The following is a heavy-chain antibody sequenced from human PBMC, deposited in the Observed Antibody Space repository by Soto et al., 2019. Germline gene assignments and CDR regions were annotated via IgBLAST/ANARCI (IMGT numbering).Heavy chain of an antibody. CDR2: IYYSGST. Sequence: SETLSLTCTVSGGSISSYYWIWIRQPPGKGLEWIGYIYYSGSTNYNPSLKSRVTISVDTSKNQFSLKLSSVTAADTAVYYCARAEAAAGRRDFDYWGQGTLVTVSS. CDR1: GGSISSYY. CDR3: ARAEAAAGRRDFDY. V-gene: IGHV4-59*01. J-gene: IGHJ4*02. D-gene: IGHD6-13*01.